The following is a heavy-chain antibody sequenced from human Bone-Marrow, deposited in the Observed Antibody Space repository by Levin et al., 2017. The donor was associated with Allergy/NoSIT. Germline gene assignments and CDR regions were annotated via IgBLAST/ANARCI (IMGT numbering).Heavy chain of an antibody. CDR2: IIPISGTT. CDR3: ARGDVTAAMSAFDS. CDR1: GGTFSTDS. D-gene: IGHD2-2*01. V-gene: IGHV1-69*13. Sequence: SVKVSCKASGGTFSTDSMNWVRQAPGQGLEWMGGIIPISGTTNYAQKFQGRVTITAVESTNTASMELGNLRSEDTAGYFCARGDVTAAMSAFDSWGQGTKVTVSS. J-gene: IGHJ3*02.